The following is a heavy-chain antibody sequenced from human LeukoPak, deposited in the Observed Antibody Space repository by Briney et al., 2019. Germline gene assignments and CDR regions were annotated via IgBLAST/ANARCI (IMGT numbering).Heavy chain of an antibody. Sequence: SETLSLTCTVSGGSISSRPYCWGWIRQPPGKGLEWLGSFYYSGSTYYNPSLKSRVTMSVDTSKNQFSLKLSSVTAADTAVYYCARYYYGSGSYYYFDSWGQGTLVTVSS. V-gene: IGHV4-39*01. CDR1: GGSISSRPYC. J-gene: IGHJ4*02. D-gene: IGHD3-10*01. CDR3: ARYYYGSGSYYYFDS. CDR2: FYYSGST.